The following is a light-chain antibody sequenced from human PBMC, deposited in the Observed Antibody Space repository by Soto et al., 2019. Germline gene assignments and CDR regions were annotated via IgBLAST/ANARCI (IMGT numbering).Light chain of an antibody. V-gene: IGLV4-69*01. J-gene: IGLJ2*01. Sequence: QPVLTQSPSASASLGASAKLTCTLSSGHSNYAIAWHQQQSEKGPRYLMKLNSDGSHSKGDGIPARFSGSSSGAERYLTISILQSEDEADYYCQTWGSGIVVFGGGTKLTVL. CDR3: QTWGSGIVV. CDR1: SGHSNYA. CDR2: LNSDGSH.